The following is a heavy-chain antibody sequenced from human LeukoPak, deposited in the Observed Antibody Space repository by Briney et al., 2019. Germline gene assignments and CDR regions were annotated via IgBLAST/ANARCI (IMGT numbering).Heavy chain of an antibody. D-gene: IGHD6-19*01. CDR2: ISSGSSYI. V-gene: IGHV3-21*01. Sequence: GGSLRLSCAASGFTFSSYSMNWVRQAPGKGLEWVSSISSGSSYIYYADSVKGRFTISRDNAKNSLYLQMNSLRAEDTAVYYCARDRIAVAGTFDYWGQGTLVTVSS. J-gene: IGHJ4*02. CDR1: GFTFSSYS. CDR3: ARDRIAVAGTFDY.